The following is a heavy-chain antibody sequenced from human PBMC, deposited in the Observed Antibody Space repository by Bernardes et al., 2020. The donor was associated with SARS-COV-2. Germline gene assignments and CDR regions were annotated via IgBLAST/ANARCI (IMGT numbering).Heavy chain of an antibody. Sequence: ASVKVSCKASGYTFTGYYMHWVRQAPGQGLEWMGWINPNSGGTNYAQKFQGRVTMTRDTSISTAYMELSRLRSDDTAVYYCAREGIVVVPAALITDYYGMDVWGQGTTVTVSS. D-gene: IGHD2-2*01. V-gene: IGHV1-2*02. J-gene: IGHJ6*02. CDR3: AREGIVVVPAALITDYYGMDV. CDR1: GYTFTGYY. CDR2: INPNSGGT.